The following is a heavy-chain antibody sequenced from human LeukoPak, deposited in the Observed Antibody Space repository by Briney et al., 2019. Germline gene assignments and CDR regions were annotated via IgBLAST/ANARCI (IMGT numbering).Heavy chain of an antibody. J-gene: IGHJ4*02. CDR3: ARDKSGGYTFYFDS. CDR1: GFTFSNSN. Sequence: GGSLRLSCAASGFTFSNSNMNWVRQAPGKGLEWVSSISSTSGYIYYADSVKGRFTISRDNAKNSLYLQMNSLSAEDTAVYYCARDKSGGYTFYFDSWGQGTLVSVSS. CDR2: ISSTSGYI. D-gene: IGHD5-12*01. V-gene: IGHV3-21*01.